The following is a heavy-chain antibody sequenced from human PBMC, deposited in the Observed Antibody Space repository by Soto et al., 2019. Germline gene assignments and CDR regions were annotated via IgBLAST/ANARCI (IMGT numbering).Heavy chain of an antibody. CDR2: IYYSGST. Sequence: QVQLQESGPGLVKPSETLSLTCTVSGGSISSYYWSWIRQPPGKGLEWIGYIYYSGSTNYNPSLTGRVTLSVDTSKNQFSLKLSSVTAADTAVYYCARSDGRYWGQGTLVTVSS. V-gene: IGHV4-59*01. J-gene: IGHJ4*02. CDR3: ARSDGRY. CDR1: GGSISSYY.